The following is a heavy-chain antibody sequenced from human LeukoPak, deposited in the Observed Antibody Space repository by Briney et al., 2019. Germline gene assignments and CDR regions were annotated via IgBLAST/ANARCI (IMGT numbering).Heavy chain of an antibody. CDR3: ARAIVVVPAAAGMDV. CDR1: GYTFTSYG. Sequence: ASVKVSCKASGYTFTSYGTSWVRQAPGQGLEWMGWISAYNGNTNYAQKLQGRVTMTTDTSTSTAYMELRSLRSDDTAVYYCARAIVVVPAAAGMDVWGQGTTVTVSS. D-gene: IGHD2-2*01. CDR2: ISAYNGNT. J-gene: IGHJ6*02. V-gene: IGHV1-18*01.